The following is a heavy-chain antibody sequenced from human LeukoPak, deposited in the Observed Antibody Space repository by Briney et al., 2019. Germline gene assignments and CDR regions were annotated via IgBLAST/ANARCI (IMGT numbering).Heavy chain of an antibody. CDR1: GYTLTELS. J-gene: IGHJ5*02. V-gene: IGHV1-24*01. D-gene: IGHD6-13*01. CDR2: FDPEDGET. CDR3: ATDVTAASPSDP. Sequence: GASVKVSCKVSGYTLTELSMHWVRQAPGKGLEWMGGFDPEDGETIYAQKFQGRVTMTEDTSTDTAHMELSSLRSEDTAVYYCATDVTAASPSDPWGQGTLVTVSS.